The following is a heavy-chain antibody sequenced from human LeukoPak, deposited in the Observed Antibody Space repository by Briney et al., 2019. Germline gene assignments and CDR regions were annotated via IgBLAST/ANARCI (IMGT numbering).Heavy chain of an antibody. J-gene: IGHJ6*03. V-gene: IGHV5-51*01. CDR1: GYSFTTYW. D-gene: IGHD3-10*01. CDR2: IYPGDSDT. Sequence: GESLKISCQHSGYSFTTYWIGWVRQMPRKGLEWIGIIYPGDSDTRYSPSFQGQVTISADKSISTAYLQWSSPKASDTAMYYCARQARSGSSSSYMDVWGKGTTVTVSS. CDR3: ARQARSGSSSSYMDV.